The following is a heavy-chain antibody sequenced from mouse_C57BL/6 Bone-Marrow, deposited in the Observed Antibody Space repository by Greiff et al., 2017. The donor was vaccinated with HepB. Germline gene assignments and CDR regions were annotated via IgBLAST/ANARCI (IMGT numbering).Heavy chain of an antibody. CDR2: IDPSDSYT. CDR3: ARHPLRLDH. Sequence: QVQLQQPGAELVKPGASVKLSCKASGYTFTSYWMQWVKQRPGQGLEWIGEIDPSDSYTNYNQKFKGKATLTVDTSSSTAYMQLSSLTSEDSAVDYCARHPLRLDHWGQGTTLTVSS. J-gene: IGHJ2*01. D-gene: IGHD2-4*01. V-gene: IGHV1-50*01. CDR1: GYTFTSYW.